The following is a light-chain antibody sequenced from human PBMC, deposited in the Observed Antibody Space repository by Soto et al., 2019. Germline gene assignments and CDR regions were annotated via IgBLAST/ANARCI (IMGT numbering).Light chain of an antibody. CDR3: QHYQSGHPTT. CDR1: QSVGTR. Sequence: EILLTQSPDTLSLSPGERATPSCQAAQSVGTRLAWYQHKTGQAPRLLISGASSRATGIPDRFTGSGSETSFTLTISRLEPEDFALYYCQHYQSGHPTTFGQGTRLEIK. V-gene: IGKV3-20*01. CDR2: GAS. J-gene: IGKJ5*01.